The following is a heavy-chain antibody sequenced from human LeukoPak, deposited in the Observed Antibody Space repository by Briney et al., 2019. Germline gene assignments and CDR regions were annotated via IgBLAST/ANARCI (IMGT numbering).Heavy chain of an antibody. Sequence: ASVKVSCKASGYTFTSYGISWVRQAPGQGLEWMGWISAYNGNTNYAQKLQGRVTMTTDTSTSTAYMELRSLRSDDTAVYYCARDRLTVITMVRGVIGGFDPWGQGTLVTVPS. CDR2: ISAYNGNT. CDR3: ARDRLTVITMVRGVIGGFDP. J-gene: IGHJ5*02. V-gene: IGHV1-18*01. D-gene: IGHD3-10*01. CDR1: GYTFTSYG.